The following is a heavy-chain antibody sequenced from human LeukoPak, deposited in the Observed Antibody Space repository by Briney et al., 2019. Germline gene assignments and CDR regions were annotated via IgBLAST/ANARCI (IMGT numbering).Heavy chain of an antibody. J-gene: IGHJ4*02. Sequence: GGSLRLSCAASGFTFSNAWVSWVRQAPGKGLEWVGRIKSKTDGGTTDYAAPVKGRFTISRDDSKNTLYLQMNSLKTEDTAVYYCTTVVHLLYMTTVTRIDYWGQGTLVTVSS. CDR1: GFTFSNAW. D-gene: IGHD4-17*01. CDR2: IKSKTDGGTT. CDR3: TTVVHLLYMTTVTRIDY. V-gene: IGHV3-15*01.